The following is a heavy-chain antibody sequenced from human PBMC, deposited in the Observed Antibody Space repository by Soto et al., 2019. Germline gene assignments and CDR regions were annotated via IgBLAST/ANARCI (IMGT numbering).Heavy chain of an antibody. D-gene: IGHD5-18*01. J-gene: IGHJ6*02. CDR1: GFTFSSYW. V-gene: IGHV3-7*01. CDR3: ARAVGGYSYGYYYYYGMDV. Sequence: GGSLRLSCAASGFTFSSYWMSWVRQAPGKVLEWVANIKQDESEKSYVDSVKGRFTISKDNAKNSLYLQMNSLRAEDTAVYYCARAVGGYSYGYYYYYGMDVWGQGTTVNVSS. CDR2: IKQDESEK.